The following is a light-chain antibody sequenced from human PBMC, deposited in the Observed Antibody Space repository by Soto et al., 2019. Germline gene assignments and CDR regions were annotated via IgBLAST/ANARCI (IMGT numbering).Light chain of an antibody. J-gene: IGLJ1*01. CDR3: QSYDSSLRGYV. Sequence: QSVLTQPPSVSGAPGQRVTISCTGSSSNIGTGYDVHWYQQLPGTAPQLLIYANNNRPSGVPDRFSGSKSGTSASLAITGLQADDEADYYCQSYDSSLRGYVFGTGTKVTGL. V-gene: IGLV1-40*01. CDR1: SSNIGTGYD. CDR2: ANN.